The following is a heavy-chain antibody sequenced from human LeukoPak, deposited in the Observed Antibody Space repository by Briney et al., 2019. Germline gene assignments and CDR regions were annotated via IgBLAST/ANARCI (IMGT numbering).Heavy chain of an antibody. D-gene: IGHD7-27*01. CDR2: ISSSGSTI. CDR3: ARELGTHFDY. J-gene: IGHJ4*02. CDR1: GFTFSSYE. V-gene: IGHV3-48*03. Sequence: PGGSLRLSCAASGFTFSSYEMNWVRQAPGKGLEWVSYISSSGSTIYYADSVKGRFTISRDNAKSSLYLQMNSLRAEGTAVYYCARELGTHFDYWGQGTLVTVSS.